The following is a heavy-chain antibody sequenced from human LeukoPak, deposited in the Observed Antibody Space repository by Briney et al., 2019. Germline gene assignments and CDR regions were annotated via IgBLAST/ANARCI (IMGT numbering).Heavy chain of an antibody. J-gene: IGHJ4*02. CDR3: AKQLGYCSDGSCYFSY. CDR1: GFTFSSSA. Sequence: GGSLRLSCAASGFTFSSSAMSWGRQVPGKGLKWVSGISASGGSTNYADSVRGRFTISRDNSKNTLYVQMNSLRDEDTALYYCAKQLGYCSDGSCYFSYWGQGTLVTVSS. V-gene: IGHV3-23*01. CDR2: ISASGGST. D-gene: IGHD2-15*01.